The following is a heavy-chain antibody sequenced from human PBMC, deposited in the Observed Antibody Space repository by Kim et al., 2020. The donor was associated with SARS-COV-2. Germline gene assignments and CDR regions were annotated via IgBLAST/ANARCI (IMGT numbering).Heavy chain of an antibody. CDR2: ISSSSSYT. Sequence: GGSLRLSCAASGFTFSDYYMSWIRQAPGKGLEWVSYISSSSSYTNYADSVKGRFTISRDNAKNSLYLQMNSLRAEDTAVYYCARDRGKCSSGSCYSAWFDPWGQRALVTVSS. V-gene: IGHV3-11*05. CDR3: ARDRGKCSSGSCYSAWFDP. J-gene: IGHJ5*02. CDR1: GFTFSDYY. D-gene: IGHD2-15*01.